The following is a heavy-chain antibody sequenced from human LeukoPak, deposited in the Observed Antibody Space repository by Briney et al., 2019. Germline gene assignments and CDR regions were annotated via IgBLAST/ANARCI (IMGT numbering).Heavy chain of an antibody. V-gene: IGHV4-34*01. J-gene: IGHJ4*02. CDR2: INHSGST. Sequence: KPSETLSLTCAVYGGSFSGYYWSWIRQPPGKGLEWIGEINHSGSTNYNPSLKSRVTISVDTSKNQFSLELSSVTAADTAVCYCARGQDIVVVPAASTLYYFDYWGQGTLVTVSS. CDR1: GGSFSGYY. D-gene: IGHD2-2*01. CDR3: ARGQDIVVVPAASTLYYFDY.